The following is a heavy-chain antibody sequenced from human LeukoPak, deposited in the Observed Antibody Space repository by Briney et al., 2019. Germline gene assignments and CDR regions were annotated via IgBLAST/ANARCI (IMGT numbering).Heavy chain of an antibody. CDR1: GFTFSSYW. J-gene: IGHJ4*02. Sequence: GGSLRLSCAASGFTFSSYWMSWVRQAPGKGLEWVANIKQDGSEKYYVDSVKGRFTISRDNAKNSLYLQMNSLRAEDTAVYYCARDHRGYPGYYDSSGYGNFDYWGQGTLVTVSS. D-gene: IGHD3-22*01. CDR3: ARDHRGYPGYYDSSGYGNFDY. V-gene: IGHV3-7*01. CDR2: IKQDGSEK.